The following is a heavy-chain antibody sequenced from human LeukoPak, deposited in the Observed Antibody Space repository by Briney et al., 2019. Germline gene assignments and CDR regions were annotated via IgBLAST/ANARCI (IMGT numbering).Heavy chain of an antibody. CDR3: AIVVVPAAIRPPFDP. CDR2: ISSSSSYI. D-gene: IGHD2-2*01. V-gene: IGHV3-21*01. J-gene: IGHJ5*02. CDR1: GFTFSSYS. Sequence: GGSLRLSCAASGFTFSSYSMNWVRQAPGKGLEWVSSISSSSSYIYYAGSVKGRFTISRDNAKNSLYLQMNSLRAEDTAVYYCAIVVVPAAIRPPFDPWGQGTLVTVSS.